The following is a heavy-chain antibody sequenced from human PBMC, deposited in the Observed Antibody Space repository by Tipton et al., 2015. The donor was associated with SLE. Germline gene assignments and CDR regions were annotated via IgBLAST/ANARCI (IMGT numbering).Heavy chain of an antibody. J-gene: IGHJ6*02. D-gene: IGHD3-10*01. CDR2: MYYSGST. CDR3: ASVYGSHYYYGMDV. Sequence: TLSLTCTVSGGSISGYYWSWIRQPPGKGLEWIGYMYYSGSTYYNPSLKSRVTISVDTSKNQFSLKLSSVTAADTAVYYCASVYGSHYYYGMDVWGQGTTVTVSS. V-gene: IGHV4-59*08. CDR1: GGSISGYY.